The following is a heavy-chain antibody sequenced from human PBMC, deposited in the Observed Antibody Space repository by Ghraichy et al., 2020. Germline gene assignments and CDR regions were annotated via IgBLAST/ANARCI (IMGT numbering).Heavy chain of an antibody. J-gene: IGHJ4*02. V-gene: IGHV4-34*01. CDR3: ASGGGRQLRLVYFDY. D-gene: IGHD2-2*01. CDR1: GGSFSGYY. CDR2: INHSGST. Sequence: SQTLSLTCAVYGGSFSGYYWSWIRQPPGKGLEWIGEINHSGSTNYNPSLKSRVTISVDTSKNQFSLKLSSVTAADTAVYYCASGGGRQLRLVYFDYWGQGTLVTVSS.